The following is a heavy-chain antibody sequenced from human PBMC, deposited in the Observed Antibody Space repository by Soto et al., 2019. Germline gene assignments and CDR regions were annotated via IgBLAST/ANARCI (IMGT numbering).Heavy chain of an antibody. V-gene: IGHV1-18*01. CDR1: GYTFSNYG. J-gene: IGHJ4*02. CDR3: ARDSHSDYDGYYFDY. Sequence: QVPLVQSGAEVKKPGASVKVSCKASGYTFSNYGITWVRQAPGQGLEWMGWISGYNENTEYAQKFQDRVTMTLDTSTKTAYLELRGLRSDDTAMFYCARDSHSDYDGYYFDYWGQGTLVTVSS. D-gene: IGHD4-4*01. CDR2: ISGYNENT.